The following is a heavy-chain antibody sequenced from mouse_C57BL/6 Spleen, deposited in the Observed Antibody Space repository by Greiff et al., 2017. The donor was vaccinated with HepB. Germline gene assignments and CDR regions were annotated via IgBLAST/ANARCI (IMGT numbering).Heavy chain of an antibody. D-gene: IGHD1-1*01. J-gene: IGHJ1*03. CDR1: GYAFSSSW. Sequence: VQLQQSGPELVKPGASVKISCKASGYAFSSSWMNWVKQRPGKGLEWIGRIYPGDGDTNYNGKFKGKATLTADKSSSTAYMKLSSLTSEDSAVYFCARGGYYGSSSYWYFDVWGTGTTVTVSS. CDR2: IYPGDGDT. V-gene: IGHV1-82*01. CDR3: ARGGYYGSSSYWYFDV.